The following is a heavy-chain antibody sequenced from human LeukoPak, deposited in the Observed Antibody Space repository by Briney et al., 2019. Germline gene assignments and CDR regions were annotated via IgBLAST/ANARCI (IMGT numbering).Heavy chain of an antibody. CDR2: IYYSGST. Sequence: PSETLSLTCTVSGGSISSSSYYWGWIRQPPGKRLERIGSIYYSGSTYYNPSLKSRVTISVDTSKNQFSLKLSSVTAADTAVYYCARHSRDTAMAQFDYWGQGTLVTVSS. CDR1: GGSISSSSYY. V-gene: IGHV4-39*01. D-gene: IGHD5-18*01. J-gene: IGHJ4*02. CDR3: ARHSRDTAMAQFDY.